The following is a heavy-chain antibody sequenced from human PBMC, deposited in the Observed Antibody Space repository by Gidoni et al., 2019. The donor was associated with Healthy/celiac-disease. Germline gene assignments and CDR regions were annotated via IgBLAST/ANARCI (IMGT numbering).Heavy chain of an antibody. CDR3: ARVQGGSSWTPYYYYMDV. V-gene: IGHV1-69*04. CDR1: GGTFSSYA. Sequence: QVQLVQSGAEVKKPGSSVKVSCKASGGTFSSYAISWVRQAPGQGLEWMGRIIPILGIANYAQKFQGRVTITADKSTSTAYMELSSLRSEDTAVYYCARVQGGSSWTPYYYYMDVWGKGTTVTVSS. J-gene: IGHJ6*03. CDR2: IIPILGIA. D-gene: IGHD6-13*01.